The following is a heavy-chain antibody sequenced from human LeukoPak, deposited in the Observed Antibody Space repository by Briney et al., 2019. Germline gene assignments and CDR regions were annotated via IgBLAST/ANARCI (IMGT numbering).Heavy chain of an antibody. CDR1: GFTFSSYS. D-gene: IGHD6-19*01. V-gene: IGHV3-21*01. CDR2: ISSSSSYI. J-gene: IGHJ3*02. Sequence: PGGSLRLSCAASGFTFSSYSMNWVRQAPGKGLEWVSSISSSSSYIYYADSVKGRFTISRDNAKNSLYLQMNSLRAEDTAVYYCARGLPYSGGNDAFDIWGQGTMVTVSS. CDR3: ARGLPYSGGNDAFDI.